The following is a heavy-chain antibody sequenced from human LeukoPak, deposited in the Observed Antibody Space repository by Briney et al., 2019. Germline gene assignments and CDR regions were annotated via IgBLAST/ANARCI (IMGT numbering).Heavy chain of an antibody. CDR3: ARAHLIAAPGYNWFDP. J-gene: IGHJ5*02. CDR1: GYTFTGFY. Sequence: ASVKVSCKASGYTFTGFYMHWERQAPGQGLEWMGWINPNSGGTNYAQKFQGRVTMTRDTSINTAYMELSSLRSDDTAVFYCARAHLIAAPGYNWFDPWGQGTLVTVSS. CDR2: INPNSGGT. V-gene: IGHV1-2*02. D-gene: IGHD6-13*01.